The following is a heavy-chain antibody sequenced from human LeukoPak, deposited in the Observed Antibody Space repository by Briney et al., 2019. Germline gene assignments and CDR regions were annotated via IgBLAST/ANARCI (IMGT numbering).Heavy chain of an antibody. CDR2: IRYDGSNK. CDR1: GFTFRTYC. Sequence: GGSLRLSCAASGFTFRTYCMSWVRQAPGKGLEWVAFIRYDGSNKYYADSVKGRFTISRDNSKNTLYLQMNSLRAEDTAVYYCAKAHSEFDYWGQGTLVTVSS. J-gene: IGHJ4*02. CDR3: AKAHSEFDY. V-gene: IGHV3-30*02.